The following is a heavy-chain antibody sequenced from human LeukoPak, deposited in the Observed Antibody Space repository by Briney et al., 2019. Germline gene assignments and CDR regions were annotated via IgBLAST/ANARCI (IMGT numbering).Heavy chain of an antibody. J-gene: IGHJ6*04. D-gene: IGHD1-14*01. CDR2: ICWDDDK. V-gene: IGHV2-5*02. CDR1: GFSLSTSGVG. Sequence: SGPTLVKPTQTLTLTCTFSGFSLSTSGVGVGWIRQPPGKALEWLALICWDDDKRYSPSLKSRLTITKDISKNQVVLTMTNMDPVDTATYYCAHTVGRKYYYGMDVWGKGTTVIVSS. CDR3: AHTVGRKYYYGMDV.